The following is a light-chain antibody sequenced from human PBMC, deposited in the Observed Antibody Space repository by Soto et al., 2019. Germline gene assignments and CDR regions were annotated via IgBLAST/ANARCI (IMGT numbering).Light chain of an antibody. Sequence: DIPMTQSPPSLSASVGDRVTITCRASQSISDSLAWYQQKPGKVPKLLIYAASTLLPGVPVRFSGTGTGTDFTLTISSLQPEDFATYYCQKYDSAPRTFGQGTKVEVK. CDR2: AAS. CDR3: QKYDSAPRT. J-gene: IGKJ1*01. CDR1: QSISDS. V-gene: IGKV1-27*01.